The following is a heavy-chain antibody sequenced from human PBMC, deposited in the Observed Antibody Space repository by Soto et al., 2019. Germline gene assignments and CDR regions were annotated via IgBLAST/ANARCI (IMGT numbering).Heavy chain of an antibody. V-gene: IGHV3-33*01. Sequence: QEQLVESGGGVVQPGRSLRLSCAASGFTFSSYGMHWVRQAPGKGLEWVAVIWYDGSNKYYADCVKGRFTIARDNSKNTLFRQMNSLRAEDTAVYSCARDRDWFDPWGQGTLVTVSS. CDR2: IWYDGSNK. CDR1: GFTFSSYG. CDR3: ARDRDWFDP. J-gene: IGHJ5*02.